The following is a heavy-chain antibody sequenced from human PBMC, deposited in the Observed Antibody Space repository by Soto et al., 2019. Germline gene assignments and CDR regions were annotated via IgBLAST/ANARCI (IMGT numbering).Heavy chain of an antibody. CDR1: GGSISSGGYY. J-gene: IGHJ3*02. V-gene: IGHV4-31*03. Sequence: LSLTCTVSGGSISSGGYYWSWIRQHPGKGLEWIGYIYYSGSTYYNPSLKSRVTISVDTSKNQFSLKLSSVTAADTAVYYCATTYYYDSSGQVGVAFDIWGQGTMVTVSS. D-gene: IGHD3-22*01. CDR3: ATTYYYDSSGQVGVAFDI. CDR2: IYYSGST.